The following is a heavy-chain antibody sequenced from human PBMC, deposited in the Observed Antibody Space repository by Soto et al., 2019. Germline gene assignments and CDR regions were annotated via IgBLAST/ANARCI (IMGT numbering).Heavy chain of an antibody. J-gene: IGHJ4*02. Sequence: SVKGRFTISRYNSKNTLYLELNSLRVEDTAVYYCARDQGGFDYWGQGTLVTVSS. CDR3: ARDQGGFDY. V-gene: IGHV3-30*01.